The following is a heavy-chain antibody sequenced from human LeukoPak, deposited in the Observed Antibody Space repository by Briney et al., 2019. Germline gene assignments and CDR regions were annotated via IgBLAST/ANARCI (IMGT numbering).Heavy chain of an antibody. CDR2: IYYSGST. CDR1: GGSISGSSYY. Sequence: PSETLSLTCTVSGGSISGSSYYWGWIRQPPGKGLEWIGSIYYSGSTHYNPSLKSRVTISVDTSKNQFSLKLSSVTAADTAVYYCARLFYDILTYFDYWGQGTLVTVSS. J-gene: IGHJ4*02. V-gene: IGHV4-39*07. D-gene: IGHD3-9*01. CDR3: ARLFYDILTYFDY.